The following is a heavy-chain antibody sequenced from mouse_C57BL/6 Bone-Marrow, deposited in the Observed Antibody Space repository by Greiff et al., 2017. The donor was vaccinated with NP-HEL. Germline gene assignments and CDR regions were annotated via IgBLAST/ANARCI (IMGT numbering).Heavy chain of an antibody. J-gene: IGHJ1*03. CDR1: GYAFTNYL. D-gene: IGHD1-1*01. CDR2: INPGSGGT. V-gene: IGHV1-54*01. CDR3: ARSTVVPWYFDV. Sequence: VQLVESGAELVRPGTSVKVSCKASGYAFTNYLIEWVKQRPGQGLEWIGVINPGSGGTNYNEKFKGKATLTADKSSSTAYMQLSSLTSEDSAVYFCARSTVVPWYFDVWGTGTTVTVSS.